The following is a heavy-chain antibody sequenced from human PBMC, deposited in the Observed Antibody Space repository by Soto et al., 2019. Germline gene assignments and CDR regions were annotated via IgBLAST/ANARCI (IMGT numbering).Heavy chain of an antibody. Sequence: SETLSLTCTVSGGSVSSGSYYWSWIRQPPGKGLEWIGYIYYSGSTNYNPSLKSRVTISVDTSKNQSSLKLSSVTAADTAVYYCARAAYDFWSGYLDYWGQGTLVTVSS. CDR1: GGSVSSGSYY. D-gene: IGHD3-3*01. J-gene: IGHJ4*02. CDR2: IYYSGST. CDR3: ARAAYDFWSGYLDY. V-gene: IGHV4-61*01.